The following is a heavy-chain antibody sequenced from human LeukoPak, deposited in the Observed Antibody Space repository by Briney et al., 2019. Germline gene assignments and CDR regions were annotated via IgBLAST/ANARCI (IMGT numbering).Heavy chain of an antibody. Sequence: PSETLSLTCTVSGGSIGSSIYYWGWIRQPPGKGLEWIGSIYYSGNTYYNPSLKSRVTISVDTSKNQFSLKLSSVTAADTAVYYCARMDTAMVVCFDFWGQGTLVTVSS. J-gene: IGHJ4*02. CDR3: ARMDTAMVVCFDF. D-gene: IGHD5-18*01. V-gene: IGHV4-39*01. CDR1: GGSIGSSIYY. CDR2: IYYSGNT.